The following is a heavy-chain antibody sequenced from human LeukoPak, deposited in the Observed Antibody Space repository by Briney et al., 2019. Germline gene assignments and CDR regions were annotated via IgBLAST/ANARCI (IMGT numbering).Heavy chain of an antibody. V-gene: IGHV4-59*12. Sequence: SETLSLTCNVSGGSINSYYWGWFRQPPGKRLECIGYIYYSGRTTYNPSLKSRVTISVDTSTNRISLELTSVTAADTAVYFCARGTTKGYYYDSSGYYTKWGQGTLVTVSS. J-gene: IGHJ4*02. CDR1: GGSINSYY. CDR2: IYYSGRT. CDR3: ARGTTKGYYYDSSGYYTK. D-gene: IGHD3-22*01.